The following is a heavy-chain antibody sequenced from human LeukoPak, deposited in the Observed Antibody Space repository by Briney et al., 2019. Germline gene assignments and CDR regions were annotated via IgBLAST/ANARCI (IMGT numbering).Heavy chain of an antibody. CDR2: MDPNSGNR. V-gene: IGHV1-8*01. CDR3: TTGRFGEFLAI. Sequence: EASVKVSCKASGYTFTNYDINWVRQATGQGLEWMGWMDPNSGNRGSAQKFQGRVSMTRNTSISTAYMELINLTYEDTAFYYCTTGRFGEFLAIWGQGTMVTVSS. J-gene: IGHJ3*02. CDR1: GYTFTNYD. D-gene: IGHD3-10*01.